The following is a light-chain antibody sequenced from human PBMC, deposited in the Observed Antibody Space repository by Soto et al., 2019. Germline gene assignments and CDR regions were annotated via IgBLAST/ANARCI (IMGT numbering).Light chain of an antibody. CDR1: SSNIGNNY. CDR3: GTWDTSLSAVV. V-gene: IGLV1-51*01. Sequence: QSVLTLPPSVSAAPGQKVTIPCSGSSSNIGNNYVSWYQHLPGTAPKLLIYDNNERPSGIPDRFSGSKSGTSATLGITGLQSGDEADYYCGTWDTSLSAVVFGGGTKVTVL. J-gene: IGLJ2*01. CDR2: DNN.